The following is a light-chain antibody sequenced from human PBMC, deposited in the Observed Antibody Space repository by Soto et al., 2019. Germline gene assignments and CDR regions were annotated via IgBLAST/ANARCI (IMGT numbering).Light chain of an antibody. CDR1: ASDVRTHKH. CDR2: EGT. J-gene: IGLJ3*02. V-gene: IGLV2-23*01. Sequence: QSAPTQPASVSGSPGPSITIPCSGTASDVRTHKHVSWYQQHPGKAPKLIIYEGTKRPSGVSDRFSASKSGNTASLTISGLQTEDEAHYYCCSYAGTWVFGGGTKVTVL. CDR3: CSYAGTWV.